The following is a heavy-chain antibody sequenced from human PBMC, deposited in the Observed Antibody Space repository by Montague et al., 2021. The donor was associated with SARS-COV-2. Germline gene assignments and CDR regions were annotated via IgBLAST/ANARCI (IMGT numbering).Heavy chain of an antibody. CDR2: IDWDDDK. Sequence: PALVKPTQTLTLTCTFSGFSLSTSGMCVSWIRQPPREALEWLARIDWDDDKYYSTSLKTRLTISKDTSKNQVVLTMTNMDPVDTATYYCARILATVNAFDIGGQGTMVTVSS. J-gene: IGHJ3*02. CDR1: GFSLSTSGMC. V-gene: IGHV2-70*11. CDR3: ARILATVNAFDI. D-gene: IGHD4-17*01.